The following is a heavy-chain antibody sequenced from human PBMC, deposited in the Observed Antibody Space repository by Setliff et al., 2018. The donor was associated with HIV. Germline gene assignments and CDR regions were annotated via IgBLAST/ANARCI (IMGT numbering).Heavy chain of an antibody. V-gene: IGHV5-51*01. CDR2: IYPGNSDT. Sequence: GESLKISCQASGYSFTTYWIGWVRQMPGKGLEWMGIIYPGNSDTTYSPSFQGQVTISADKSISTAYLQWSSLKASDTAMYYCAKHLSPGSGWYSKARGMDVWGQGTTVTVSS. D-gene: IGHD6-19*01. J-gene: IGHJ6*02. CDR1: GYSFTTYW. CDR3: AKHLSPGSGWYSKARGMDV.